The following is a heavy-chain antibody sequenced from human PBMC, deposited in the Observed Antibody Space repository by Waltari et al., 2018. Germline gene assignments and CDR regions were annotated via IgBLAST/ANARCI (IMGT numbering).Heavy chain of an antibody. CDR1: GDSINNYY. CDR2: IAYNGRT. J-gene: IGHJ4*02. Sequence: VQLQESGPGLVKPSETLSLTWSVPGDSINNYYWNWIRQPPGKELEWIGYIAYNGRTNYNPSLKSRVTISVDTSKTQFSLKLTSVTAADTAVYYCGRSYDFWSGYPLDYWGPGSLVTVSS. D-gene: IGHD3-3*01. V-gene: IGHV4-59*01. CDR3: GRSYDFWSGYPLDY.